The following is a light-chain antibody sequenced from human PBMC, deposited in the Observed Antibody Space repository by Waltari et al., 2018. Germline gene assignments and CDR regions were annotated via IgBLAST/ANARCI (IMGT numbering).Light chain of an antibody. CDR1: QGISSY. CDR2: AAS. CDR3: QQSYSTPRT. Sequence: DIPLTQSPPSLSASVGDSVTITCRASQGISSYLSWYQQKPGKAPKLLIYAASSLQSGIPSRFSGSGSGTDFTLTISSLQPEDFATYYCQQSYSTPRTFGQGTRVEIK. V-gene: IGKV1-39*01. J-gene: IGKJ1*01.